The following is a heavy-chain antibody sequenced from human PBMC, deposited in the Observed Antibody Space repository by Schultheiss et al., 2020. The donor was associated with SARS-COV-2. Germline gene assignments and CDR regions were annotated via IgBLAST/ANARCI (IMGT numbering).Heavy chain of an antibody. D-gene: IGHD1-20*01. Sequence: GESLKISCAASGFTFSNAWMSWVRQAPGKGLEWVGRIKSKTDGGTTDYAAPVKGRFTISRDDSKNTLYLQMNSLKTEDTAVYYCTTDPPMLNWNDAEKYYYGMDVWGQGTTVTVSS. CDR2: IKSKTDGGTT. V-gene: IGHV3-15*01. CDR3: TTDPPMLNWNDAEKYYYGMDV. CDR1: GFTFSNAW. J-gene: IGHJ6*02.